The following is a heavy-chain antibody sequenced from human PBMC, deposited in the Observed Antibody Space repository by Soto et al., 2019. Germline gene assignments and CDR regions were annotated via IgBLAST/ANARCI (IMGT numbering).Heavy chain of an antibody. V-gene: IGHV3-23*01. Sequence: EVQLLESGGGLVQPGGSLRLSCAASGLTLGSHGMSWVRQSPGKGLEWVSSISGSGDSTYYVESVKGRFTTSTDNSKNTLYLQMNSLRVEDTAVYYCAIRSGYGSMTYFPFDYWGQGTLVTVST. CDR1: GLTLGSHG. CDR2: ISGSGDST. D-gene: IGHD3-10*01. CDR3: AIRSGYGSMTYFPFDY. J-gene: IGHJ4*02.